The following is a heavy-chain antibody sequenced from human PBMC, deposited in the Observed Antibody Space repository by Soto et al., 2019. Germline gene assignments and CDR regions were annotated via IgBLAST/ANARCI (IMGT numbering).Heavy chain of an antibody. J-gene: IGHJ6*02. CDR1: GYTFTSYD. V-gene: IGHV1-8*01. CDR3: ARALISVGAAYYYYGMDV. CDR2: MNPNSGNT. D-gene: IGHD2-8*01. Sequence: QVQLVQSGAEVKKPGASVKVSCKASGYTFTSYDINWVRQATGQGLEWMGWMNPNSGNTGYAQKFQGRVTITADESTSTAYMELSSLRSEDTAVYYCARALISVGAAYYYYGMDVWGQGTTVTVSS.